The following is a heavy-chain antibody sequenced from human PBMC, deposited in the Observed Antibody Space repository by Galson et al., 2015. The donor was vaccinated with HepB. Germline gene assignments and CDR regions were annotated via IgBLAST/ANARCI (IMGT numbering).Heavy chain of an antibody. CDR2: ISYDGSNK. V-gene: IGHV3-30*18. CDR1: GFTFSSYG. CDR3: ANGPIPIY. Sequence: SLRLSCAASGFTFSSYGMHWVRQAPGKGLEWVAVISYDGSNKYYADSVKGRFTISRDNSKNTLYLQMNSLRAEDTAVYYCANGPIPIYRGQGTLVTVSS. J-gene: IGHJ4*02.